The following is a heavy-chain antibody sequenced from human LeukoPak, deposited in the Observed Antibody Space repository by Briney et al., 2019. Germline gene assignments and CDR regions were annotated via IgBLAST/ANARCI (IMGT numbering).Heavy chain of an antibody. J-gene: IGHJ4*02. V-gene: IGHV3-9*01. D-gene: IGHD6-19*01. CDR3: AKDHALIAGAGNSFTGVDY. CDR1: GFTFDDYA. CDR2: ISWNSGRI. Sequence: GRSLRLSCAASGFTFDDYAMHWVRQAPGKGLEWVSGISWNSGRIGYGDSVKGRFTISRDNAKNFVYLQMNSLRAEDTALYYCAKDHALIAGAGNSFTGVDYWGQGTLVPVSS.